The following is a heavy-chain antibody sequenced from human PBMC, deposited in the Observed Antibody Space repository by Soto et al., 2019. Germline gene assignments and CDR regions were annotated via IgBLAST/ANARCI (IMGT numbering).Heavy chain of an antibody. V-gene: IGHV1-8*02. CDR3: ARGTYYYGSGSRNWFDP. Sequence: ASVKVSCKASGGTFSSYAISWVRQATGQGLEWMGWMNPNSGNTGYAQKFQGRVTMTRNTSISTAYMELSSLRSEDTAVYYCARGTYYYGSGSRNWFDPWGQGTLVTVSS. CDR2: MNPNSGNT. CDR1: GGTFSSYA. D-gene: IGHD3-10*01. J-gene: IGHJ5*02.